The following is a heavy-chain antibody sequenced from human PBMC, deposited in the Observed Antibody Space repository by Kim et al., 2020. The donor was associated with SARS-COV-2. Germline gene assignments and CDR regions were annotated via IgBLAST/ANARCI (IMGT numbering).Heavy chain of an antibody. CDR2: IWLDGSNR. V-gene: IGHV3-33*01. D-gene: IGHD7-27*01. Sequence: GGSLRLSCAASGFTFSSYGMHWVRLAPGKGLEWVAVIWLDGSNRYFADSVKGRFTISRDNSKNTVYLQMNSLRTEDTAVYYCGRGLGSYNYYMDVWGKGT. CDR3: GRGLGSYNYYMDV. J-gene: IGHJ6*03. CDR1: GFTFSSYG.